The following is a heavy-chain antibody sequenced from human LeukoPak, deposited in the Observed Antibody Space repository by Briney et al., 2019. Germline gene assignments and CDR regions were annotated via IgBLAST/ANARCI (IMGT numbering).Heavy chain of an antibody. Sequence: PGGSLTLSCAASGFSFSIYAMNWVRQAPGKGLEWVSGLSGSSDKTHYVDAVKGRFTVFRENSQNTVYLQMKSLRAEDTAVYYCAKARGYSTSHAKSGFDTWGQGTLVTVSS. J-gene: IGHJ4*02. CDR2: LSGSSDKT. D-gene: IGHD3-3*01. CDR3: AKARGYSTSHAKSGFDT. V-gene: IGHV3-23*01. CDR1: GFSFSIYA.